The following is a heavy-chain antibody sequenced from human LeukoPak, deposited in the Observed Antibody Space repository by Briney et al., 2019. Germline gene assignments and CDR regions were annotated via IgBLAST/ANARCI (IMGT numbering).Heavy chain of an antibody. CDR1: GGSISSYY. V-gene: IGHV4-59*01. D-gene: IGHD6-13*01. J-gene: IGHJ4*02. CDR2: IYYSGST. CDR3: ARTTSTGIAAAANDY. Sequence: PSETLSLTCTVSGGSISSYYWSWIRQPPGKGLEWIGYIYYSGSTNYNPSLKSRVTISVDTSKNQFSLKLSSVTAADTAVYYCARTTSTGIAAAANDYWGQGTLVTVSS.